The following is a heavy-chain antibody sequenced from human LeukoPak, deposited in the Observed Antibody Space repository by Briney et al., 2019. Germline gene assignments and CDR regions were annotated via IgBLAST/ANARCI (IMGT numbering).Heavy chain of an antibody. D-gene: IGHD2-2*01. CDR1: GYTFIDYH. Sequence: GASVKVSCKASGYTFIDYHIHWVRQAPGQGLVWMGWINPDSGGTNYAQKFQGRVTMTRDTSIRTAYMELSGLTSDDTALYFCARDYSCTSSTCGNSYMDAWGKGTTVTVSS. J-gene: IGHJ6*03. V-gene: IGHV1-2*02. CDR2: INPDSGGT. CDR3: ARDYSCTSSTCGNSYMDA.